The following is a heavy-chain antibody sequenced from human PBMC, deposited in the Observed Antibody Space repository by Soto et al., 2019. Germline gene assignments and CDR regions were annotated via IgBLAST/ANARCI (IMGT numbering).Heavy chain of an antibody. CDR3: ACHPDSWGGNSWAGLDYYYYGMDV. J-gene: IGHJ6*02. CDR2: IIPILGIA. Sequence: GASVKVSCKASGGTFSSYTISWVRQAPGQGHEWMGRIIPILGIANYAQKYQGRVTITADKSTSTAYMELNSLRAEDTAVYYCACHPDSWGGNSWAGLDYYYYGMDVWGQGTTVTVSS. CDR1: GGTFSSYT. V-gene: IGHV1-69*02. D-gene: IGHD2-21*02.